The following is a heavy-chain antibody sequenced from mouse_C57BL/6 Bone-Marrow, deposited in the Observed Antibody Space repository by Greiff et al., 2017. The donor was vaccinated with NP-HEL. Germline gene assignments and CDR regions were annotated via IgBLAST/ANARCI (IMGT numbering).Heavy chain of an antibody. Sequence: VQLQQSGAELVRPGASVKLSCTASGFNIKDDYMPWVKQRPEQGLEWIGWIDPENGDTEYASKFQGKATITADTSSNTAYLQLSSLTSEDTAVYYCTIPLYGSSFFDYWGQGTTLTVSS. CDR1: GFNIKDDY. D-gene: IGHD1-1*01. CDR2: IDPENGDT. J-gene: IGHJ2*01. CDR3: TIPLYGSSFFDY. V-gene: IGHV14-4*01.